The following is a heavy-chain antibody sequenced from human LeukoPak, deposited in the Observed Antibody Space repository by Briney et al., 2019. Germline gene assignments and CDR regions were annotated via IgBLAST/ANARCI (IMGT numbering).Heavy chain of an antibody. J-gene: IGHJ4*02. CDR3: AKDPHSSGWYVHFYFDF. V-gene: IGHV3-23*01. CDR1: GFTFSSYA. D-gene: IGHD6-19*01. Sequence: GGSLRLSCATSGFTFSSYAMSWVRQAPGKGLEWVSGIGASGGSTYYADSVKGRFTVSRDNSKNTLYLQMNSLRAEDTAVYYCAKDPHSSGWYVHFYFDFWGQGTLVTVSS. CDR2: IGASGGST.